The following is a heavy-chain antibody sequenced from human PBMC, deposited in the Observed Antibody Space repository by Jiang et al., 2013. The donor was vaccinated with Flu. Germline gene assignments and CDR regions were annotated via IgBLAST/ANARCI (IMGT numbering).Heavy chain of an antibody. CDR3: AKDDSGSYDY. CDR2: VTKAGDT. V-gene: IGHV3-13*01. D-gene: IGHD3-10*01. CDR1: GSTFRSYD. J-gene: IGHJ4*02. Sequence: VQLLESGGGLVQPGGSLRLSCAASGSTFRSYDMHWVRQATGKGLEWVSTVTKAGDTFYSDSVKGRFTIFRENAKNSLHLQMNSLRAGDTAVYYCAKDDSGSYDYWGQGTLVTVSS.